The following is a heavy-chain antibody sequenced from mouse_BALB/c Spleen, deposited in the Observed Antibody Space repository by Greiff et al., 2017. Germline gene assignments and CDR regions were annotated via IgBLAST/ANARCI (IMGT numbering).Heavy chain of an antibody. V-gene: IGHV2-9*02. Sequence: VKLVESGPGLVAPSQSLSITCTVSGFSLTSYGVHWVRQPPGKGLEWLGVIWAGGSTNYNSALMSRLSISKDNSKSQVFLKMNSLQTDDTAMYYCAREGTDDYVLFAYWGQGTLVTVSA. CDR3: AREGTDDYVLFAY. CDR1: GFSLTSYG. CDR2: IWAGGST. D-gene: IGHD2-4*01. J-gene: IGHJ3*01.